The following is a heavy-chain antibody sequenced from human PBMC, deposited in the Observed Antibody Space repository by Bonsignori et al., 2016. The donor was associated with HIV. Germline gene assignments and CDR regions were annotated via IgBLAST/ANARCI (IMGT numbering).Heavy chain of an antibody. V-gene: IGHV1-69*04. CDR1: GGTFSSYA. D-gene: IGHD4-23*01. J-gene: IGHJ4*02. Sequence: QVQLVQSGAEVKKPGSSVKVSCKTSGGTFSSYALSWVRQAPGQRLEWMGGIIPIPGIPNYAQKFQGRVTITADESTNTAYMELSSLRSEDTAVYYCARDMTTEVTPGFDYWGQGTLVTVSS. CDR3: ARDMTTEVTPGFDY. CDR2: IIPIPGIP.